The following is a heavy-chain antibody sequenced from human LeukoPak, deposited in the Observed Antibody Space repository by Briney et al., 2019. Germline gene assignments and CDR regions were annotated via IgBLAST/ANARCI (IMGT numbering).Heavy chain of an antibody. V-gene: IGHV4-59*08. CDR2: IYYSGST. J-gene: IGHJ4*02. D-gene: IGHD6-19*01. CDR1: GGSISSYY. CDR3: ARQGIAVAGFIFDY. Sequence: SETLSLTCTVSGGSISSYYWSWIRQPPGKGLEWIGYIYYSGSTNYNPSLKSRVTISVDTSKNQFSLKLSSVTAADTAVYYCARQGIAVAGFIFDYWGQGTLVTVSS.